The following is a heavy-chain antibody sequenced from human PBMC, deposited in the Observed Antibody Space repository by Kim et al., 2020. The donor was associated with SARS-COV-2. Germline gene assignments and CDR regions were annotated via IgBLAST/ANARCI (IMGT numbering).Heavy chain of an antibody. J-gene: IGHJ4*02. V-gene: IGHV3-74*01. CDR2: INNDGTNT. CDR3: TTAFEF. CDR1: GFTFTNYW. Sequence: GGSLRLSCVASGFTFTNYWPHWVRQVPGKGLVWVAGINNDGTNTYYADSVKGRFTISRDNAKNTVYLQMNSLGAEDRAVYYCTTAFEFWGQGTLVTVSS.